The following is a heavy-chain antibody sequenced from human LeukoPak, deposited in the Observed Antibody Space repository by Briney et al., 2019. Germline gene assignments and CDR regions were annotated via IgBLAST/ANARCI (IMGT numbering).Heavy chain of an antibody. V-gene: IGHV4-34*01. D-gene: IGHD1-14*01. CDR1: GGSFSGHY. Sequence: SETLSLSCAVYGGSFSGHYWNWIRQAPGKGLEWIGESSDTGSTNYNPSLESRVSISVDASRNQFSLKLISVRASETTVCDCVGGGTGAAALDFWGPGTLVTVSS. J-gene: IGHJ4*02. CDR3: VGGGTGAAALDF. CDR2: SSDTGST.